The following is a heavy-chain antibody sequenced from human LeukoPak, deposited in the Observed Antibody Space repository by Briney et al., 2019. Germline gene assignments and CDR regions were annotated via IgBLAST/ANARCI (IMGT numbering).Heavy chain of an antibody. CDR1: GGTFSSYA. CDR3: ARVKEGSITIFGVVTNPNWFDP. J-gene: IGHJ5*02. Sequence: GSSVKVSCKASGGTFSSYAISWVRQDPGQGLEWIGGIIPIFGTANYAQKFQGRVTITADESTITAYMELSSLRSEDTAVYYCARVKEGSITIFGVVTNPNWFDPWGQGTLVTVSS. D-gene: IGHD3-3*01. V-gene: IGHV1-69*01. CDR2: IIPIFGTA.